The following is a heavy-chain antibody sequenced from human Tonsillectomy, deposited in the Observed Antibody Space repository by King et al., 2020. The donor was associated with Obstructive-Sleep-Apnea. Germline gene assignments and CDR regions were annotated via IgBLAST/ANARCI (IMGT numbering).Heavy chain of an antibody. CDR3: ARSDYVNYYYGVDV. J-gene: IGHJ6*02. D-gene: IGHD4-17*01. CDR2: IYWDDDK. CDR1: GFSLSTSGVG. V-gene: IGHV2-5*02. Sequence: VTLKESGPTLVKPTQTLTLTCTFSGFSLSTSGVGVGWIRQPPGKALEWLALIYWDDDKRYSPTLKSRLTITKDTSKNQVVLTMTNMDPVDTATYYCARSDYVNYYYGVDVWGQGTTVTVSS.